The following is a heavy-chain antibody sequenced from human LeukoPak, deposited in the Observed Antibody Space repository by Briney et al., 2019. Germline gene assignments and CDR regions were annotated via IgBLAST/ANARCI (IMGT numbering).Heavy chain of an antibody. J-gene: IGHJ4*02. CDR2: IYYSGST. D-gene: IGHD3-22*01. CDR3: AREGADSSGYDDY. CDR1: GGSISSYY. V-gene: IGHV4-59*12. Sequence: SETLSLTCTVSGGSISSYYWSWIRQPPGKGLEWIGYIYYSGSTNYNPSLKSRVTISVDTSKNQFSLKLSSVTAADTAVYYCAREGADSSGYDDYWGQGTLVTVSS.